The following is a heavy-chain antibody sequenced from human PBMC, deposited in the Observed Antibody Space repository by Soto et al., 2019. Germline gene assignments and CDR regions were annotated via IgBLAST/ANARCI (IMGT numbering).Heavy chain of an antibody. CDR1: GGSISSSSYY. Sequence: SETLSLTCTVSGGSISSSSYYWGWIRQPPGKGLEWIGSIYYSGITYYNPSLKSRVTISVDTSKNQFSLKLSSVTAADTAVYYCARHESDYDSSGYYYIPEYFQHWGQGTLVTVSS. CDR2: IYYSGIT. V-gene: IGHV4-39*01. D-gene: IGHD3-22*01. J-gene: IGHJ1*01. CDR3: ARHESDYDSSGYYYIPEYFQH.